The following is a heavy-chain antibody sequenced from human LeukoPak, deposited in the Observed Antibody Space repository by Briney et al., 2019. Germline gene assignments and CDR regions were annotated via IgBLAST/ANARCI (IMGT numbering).Heavy chain of an antibody. CDR3: ARSRWATVTYFDY. V-gene: IGHV3-23*01. Sequence: GGSLRLSCAASGFTFSSYGMSWVRQAPGKGLEWVSAISGSGGSIYYADSVKGQFTISRDNSKNTLYLQMGSLRAEDMAVYYCARSRWATVTYFDYWGQGTLVTVSS. CDR1: GFTFSSYG. J-gene: IGHJ4*02. CDR2: ISGSGGSI. D-gene: IGHD4-17*01.